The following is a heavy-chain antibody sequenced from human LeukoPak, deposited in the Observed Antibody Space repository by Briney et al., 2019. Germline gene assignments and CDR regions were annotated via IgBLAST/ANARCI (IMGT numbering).Heavy chain of an antibody. J-gene: IGHJ6*03. V-gene: IGHV4-4*07. CDR3: ARDSGYDFLSYYFMDV. D-gene: IGHD5-12*01. Sequence: KSSETLSLTCTASGGSISNYYWSWIRQPAGKGLEWIGRVYTSGSTNYNPSLKSRVTMSVDTSKNQFSLKLSSVTAADTAVYYCARDSGYDFLSYYFMDVWGKGTTVTVSS. CDR1: GGSISNYY. CDR2: VYTSGST.